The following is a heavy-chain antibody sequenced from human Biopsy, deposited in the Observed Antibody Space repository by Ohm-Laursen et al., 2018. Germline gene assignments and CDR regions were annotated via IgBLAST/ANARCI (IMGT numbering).Heavy chain of an antibody. J-gene: IGHJ4*02. V-gene: IGHV3-23*01. Sequence: SLRLSCAASGFTFSNYGMTWVRQAPGKGLEWVSSITGDGGSIHYADSVKGRFTISRDDAKNSLYLQMHSLRAEDTAFYYCAKASGYSSGWPIDYWGQGNLVTVSS. CDR3: AKASGYSSGWPIDY. D-gene: IGHD6-19*01. CDR1: GFTFSNYG. CDR2: ITGDGGSI.